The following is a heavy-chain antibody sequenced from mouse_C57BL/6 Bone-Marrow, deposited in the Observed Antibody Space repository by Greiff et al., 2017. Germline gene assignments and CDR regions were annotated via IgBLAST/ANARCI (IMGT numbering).Heavy chain of an antibody. J-gene: IGHJ4*01. CDR2: IDPANGNT. CDR1: GFNIKNTY. CDR3: ARKGPNSYYYGSSDYAMDY. V-gene: IGHV14-3*01. D-gene: IGHD1-1*01. Sequence: EVQLQQSVAELVRPGASVKLSCTASGFNIKNTYMHWVKQRPEQGLEWIGRIDPANGNTKYAPKFQGKATITADTSSNTAYLQLSSLTSEDTAIYYCARKGPNSYYYGSSDYAMDYWGQGTSVTVAS.